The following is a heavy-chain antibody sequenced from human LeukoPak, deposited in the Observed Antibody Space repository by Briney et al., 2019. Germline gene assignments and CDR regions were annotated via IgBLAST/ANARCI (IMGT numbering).Heavy chain of an antibody. Sequence: ASVKVSCKASGYTFSTYGISWVRQAPGQGLEWMGWISAYNGNTNYAQKVQGRVTMTTDTSTSTAYMELRSLRSDDTAAYYCARAKGSSWYGGGSDYWGQGTLVTVSS. CDR3: ARAKGSSWYGGGSDY. CDR2: ISAYNGNT. J-gene: IGHJ4*02. D-gene: IGHD6-13*01. CDR1: GYTFSTYG. V-gene: IGHV1-18*01.